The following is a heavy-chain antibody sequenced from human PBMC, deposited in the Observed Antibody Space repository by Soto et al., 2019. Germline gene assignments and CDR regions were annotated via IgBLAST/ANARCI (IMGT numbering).Heavy chain of an antibody. D-gene: IGHD1-26*01. V-gene: IGHV4-4*02. CDR3: ARAINSRDEYFDY. Sequence: PSETLSLTCAVSGDSISGSQWWSWVRLPPGKGLEWIGEISHTGTTNYNPSLKSRVTMSVDKPKNQFSLNLTSVTAADTAVYYCARAINSRDEYFDYWGQGTVVTVSS. J-gene: IGHJ4*02. CDR2: ISHTGTT. CDR1: GDSISGSQW.